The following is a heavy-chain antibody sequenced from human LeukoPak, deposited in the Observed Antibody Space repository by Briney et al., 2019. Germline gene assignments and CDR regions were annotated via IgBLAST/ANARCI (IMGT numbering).Heavy chain of an antibody. CDR3: AREGGGDYGDYLRY. J-gene: IGHJ4*02. CDR2: IYSGGDT. D-gene: IGHD4-17*01. Sequence: GGSLRLSCAASGFTVSGNYMSWVRQAPGKGLEWVSVIYSGGDTYSADSVKGRFTISRDNSKNTVYLQMNSLRAEDTAVYYCAREGGGDYGDYLRYWGQGTLVTVSS. CDR1: GFTVSGNY. V-gene: IGHV3-53*01.